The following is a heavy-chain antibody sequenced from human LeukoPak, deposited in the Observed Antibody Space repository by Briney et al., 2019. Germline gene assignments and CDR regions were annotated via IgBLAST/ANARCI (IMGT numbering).Heavy chain of an antibody. V-gene: IGHV3-64*01. CDR2: ISSNGGST. J-gene: IGHJ4*02. Sequence: GGSLRLSCAASGFTFSSYAMHWVRQAPGKGLEYVSAISSNGGSTYYANSVRGRFTISRDNSKNTLYLQMGSLRAEDMAVYYCASPGAYYWGQGTLVTVSS. CDR1: GFTFSSYA. CDR3: ASPGAYY.